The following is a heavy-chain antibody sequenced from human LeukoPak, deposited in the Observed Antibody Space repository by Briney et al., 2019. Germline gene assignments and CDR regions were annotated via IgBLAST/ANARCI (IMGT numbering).Heavy chain of an antibody. CDR1: GGSISSYY. CDR3: ARELGGRFCTNGVCLGYGMDV. J-gene: IGHJ6*02. CDR2: IYTSGST. Sequence: PSETLSLTCTVSGGSISSYYWSWIRQPAGKGLEWIGRIYTSGSTNYNPSLKSRVTMSVDTFKNQFSLKLSSVAAADTAVYYCARELGGRFCTNGVCLGYGMDVWGQGTTVTVSS. V-gene: IGHV4-4*07. D-gene: IGHD2-8*01.